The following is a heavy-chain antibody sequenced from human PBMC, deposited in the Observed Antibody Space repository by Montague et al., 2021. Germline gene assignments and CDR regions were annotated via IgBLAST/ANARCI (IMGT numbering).Heavy chain of an antibody. J-gene: IGHJ4*02. CDR1: GGSTSNYF. D-gene: IGHD1-1*01. Sequence: SETLSLTRTVSGGSTSNYFWTWIRQPPGKGLEWIGFISYSERTNFNPSLKSRVTISLDTSKNQFSLNLSSVTAADTAVYYCARDTTTDGFDIWGQGILVTVSS. V-gene: IGHV4-59*13. CDR2: ISYSERT. CDR3: ARDTTTDGFDI.